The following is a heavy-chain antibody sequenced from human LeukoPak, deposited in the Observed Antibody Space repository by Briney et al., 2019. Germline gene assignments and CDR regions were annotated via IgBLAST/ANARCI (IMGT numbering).Heavy chain of an antibody. CDR1: GASFSDHY. CDR2: IYHSGST. Sequence: SETLSLTCAVCGASFSDHYWIWIRQSPVKGLEWIGEIYHSGSTNYNPSLKSRAIISVDTSKNQFSLKLSSVTAADTAVYYCARGSWQLAEEVYWGQGTLVTVSS. V-gene: IGHV4-34*01. D-gene: IGHD6-6*01. J-gene: IGHJ4*02. CDR3: ARGSWQLAEEVY.